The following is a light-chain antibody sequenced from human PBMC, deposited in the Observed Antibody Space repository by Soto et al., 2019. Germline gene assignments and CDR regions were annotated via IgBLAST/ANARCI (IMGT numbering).Light chain of an antibody. CDR3: LLTYSGGRV. CDR2: DTT. J-gene: IGLJ2*01. V-gene: IGLV7-46*01. Sequence: QAVVTQEPSLTVSPGETVTRTCGSSDGPVTSGHYPYWYQQRPGQVPRTLIYDTTNRQSWAPARFSGSLVGVKAALTLSGAQPEDEADYYCLLTYSGGRVFGGGTKFTVL. CDR1: DGPVTSGHY.